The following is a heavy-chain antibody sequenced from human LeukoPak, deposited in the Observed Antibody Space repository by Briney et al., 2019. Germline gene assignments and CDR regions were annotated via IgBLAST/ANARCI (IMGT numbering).Heavy chain of an antibody. CDR2: ISYDGSNK. V-gene: IGHV3-30*04. CDR1: GFTFSSYA. D-gene: IGHD6-19*01. Sequence: GGSLRLSCAASGFTFSSYAMHWVRQAPGKGLEWVAVISYDGSNKYYADSVKGRFTISRDNSKNTLYLQMNSLRAEDTAVYYCARGAIPVAGGDYWGQGTLVTVSS. CDR3: ARGAIPVAGGDY. J-gene: IGHJ4*02.